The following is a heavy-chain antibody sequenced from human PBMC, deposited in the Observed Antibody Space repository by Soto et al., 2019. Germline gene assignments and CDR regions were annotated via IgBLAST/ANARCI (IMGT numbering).Heavy chain of an antibody. CDR3: ARAFGGSYDY. V-gene: IGHV3-53*01. D-gene: IGHD1-26*01. CDR1: GFTVSSYY. J-gene: IGHJ4*02. CDR2: IYSSGPT. Sequence: GGSLRLSCAASGFTVSSYYMNWVRLVPEKGLEWVSVIYSSGPTFYADSVRGRFTISRDNSKNTLYLQMNSLRVEDTAVYYCARAFGGSYDYWGQGXLVTVSS.